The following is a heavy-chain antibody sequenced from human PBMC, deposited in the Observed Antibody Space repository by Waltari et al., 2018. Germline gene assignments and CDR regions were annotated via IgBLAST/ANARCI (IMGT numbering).Heavy chain of an antibody. D-gene: IGHD2-2*02. Sequence: QVQLVQSGAEVKKPGASVKVSCKASGYTFTGYYMHWVRQAPGQGLEWMGWINPKSGRTNDSQKFQGRVTMTRETSSSTAYMELSRLRSDDTSVYYGASEPYCSSTSCYRRTYYMDVWGKGTTVTVSS. CDR3: ASEPYCSSTSCYRRTYYMDV. CDR2: INPKSGRT. CDR1: GYTFTGYY. J-gene: IGHJ6*03. V-gene: IGHV1-2*02.